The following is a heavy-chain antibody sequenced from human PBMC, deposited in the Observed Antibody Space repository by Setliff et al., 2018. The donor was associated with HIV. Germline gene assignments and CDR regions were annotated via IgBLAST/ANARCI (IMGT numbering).Heavy chain of an antibody. CDR2: IDASANN. CDR3: AIHVKNYGDYVPLHFNH. D-gene: IGHD4-17*01. J-gene: IGHJ1*01. V-gene: IGHV4-38-2*02. CDR1: GSSISSNYY. Sequence: SETLSLTCTVSGSSISSNYYWAWIRQAPGKGLEWIGCIDASANNYYIPSLKSRATISIGTSKNQLSLKLRSVTAADTAVYYCAIHVKNYGDYVPLHFNHWGQGTLVPVSS.